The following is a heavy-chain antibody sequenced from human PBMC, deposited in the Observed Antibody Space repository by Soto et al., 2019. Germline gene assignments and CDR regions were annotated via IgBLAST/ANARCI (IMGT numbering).Heavy chain of an antibody. D-gene: IGHD1-1*01. CDR3: ARGRYGDY. J-gene: IGHJ4*02. CDR2: ISAHNGNT. Sequence: QVQLVQSGAEVKKPGASVKVSCKGSGYGFTTYGITWVRQAPGQGLEWMGWISAHNGNTNYAQKLQGRVTVTRDTSTSTAYMVLRSLRSDDTAVYYCARGRYGDYWGQGALVTVSS. V-gene: IGHV1-18*01. CDR1: GYGFTTYG.